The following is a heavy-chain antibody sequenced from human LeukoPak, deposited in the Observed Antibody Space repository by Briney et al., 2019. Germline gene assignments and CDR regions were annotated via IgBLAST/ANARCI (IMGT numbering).Heavy chain of an antibody. D-gene: IGHD5-24*01. V-gene: IGHV4-59*01. CDR2: FYYSGST. Sequence: PSETLSLTSTVSGGSSSSYYWSWIRQPPGKGLEWIGYFYYSGSTNYNPSLKSRVTISVDTSKNQFSLKLSSVTAADTAVYYCAREEIRSWFDPWGQGTLVTVSS. CDR3: AREEIRSWFDP. J-gene: IGHJ5*02. CDR1: GGSSSSYY.